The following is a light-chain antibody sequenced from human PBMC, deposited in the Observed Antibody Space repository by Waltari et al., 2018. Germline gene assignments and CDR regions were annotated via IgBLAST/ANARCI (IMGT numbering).Light chain of an antibody. V-gene: IGKV1-5*03. CDR2: KAS. CDR3: QQYNTYPLT. Sequence: TCRASQSISSWLAWYQQKPGKAPNLLIYKASSLESGVPSRFSGSGSGTEFILTISSLQPDDFATYFCQQYNTYPLTFGGGTKVEIK. J-gene: IGKJ4*01. CDR1: QSISSW.